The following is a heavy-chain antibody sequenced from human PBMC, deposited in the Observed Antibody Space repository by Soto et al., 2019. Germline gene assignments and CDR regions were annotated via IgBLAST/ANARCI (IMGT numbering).Heavy chain of an antibody. CDR3: ARTARLLGS. CDR2: MRGSGGDI. D-gene: IGHD2-21*01. CDR1: GFNFRDHY. Sequence: QVQLVESGGGLVKPGGSLRLSCAASGFNFRDHYMNWIRQAPGKGLEWDSYMRGSGGDINYADSVRGRFTMSRDNALTSLFLQMNSGSTEGTAVYYCARTARLLGSWGQGTRVTVSS. J-gene: IGHJ4*02. V-gene: IGHV3-11*01.